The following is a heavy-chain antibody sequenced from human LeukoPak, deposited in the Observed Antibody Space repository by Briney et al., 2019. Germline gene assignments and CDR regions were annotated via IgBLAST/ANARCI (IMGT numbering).Heavy chain of an antibody. V-gene: IGHV3-53*01. D-gene: IGHD5-18*01. Sequence: GGSLRLSCAASGFTVSSNYMSWGRQAPREGLERVSVIYIGGSTSYADSVKGRFTISRDNSKNTLYPQMNSLRAVDTAVYYCARDRVTRGYGYAIPLYGMDVWGQGTTVTVSS. J-gene: IGHJ6*02. CDR2: IYIGGST. CDR1: GFTVSSNY. CDR3: ARDRVTRGYGYAIPLYGMDV.